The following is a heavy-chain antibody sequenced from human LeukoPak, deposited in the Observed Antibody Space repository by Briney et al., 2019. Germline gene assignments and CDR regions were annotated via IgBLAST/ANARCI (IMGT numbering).Heavy chain of an antibody. V-gene: IGHV3-53*01. CDR1: GFTVSSNY. CDR3: ARQGSSSSSLDH. CDR2: IYSGGST. J-gene: IGHJ4*02. D-gene: IGHD6-6*01. Sequence: GGSLRLSCAASGFTVSSNYMSWVRQAPGKGLEWVSVIYSGGSTYCADSVKGRFTISRDNSKNTLYLQMNSLRAEDTAVYYCARQGSSSSSLDHWGQGTLVTVSS.